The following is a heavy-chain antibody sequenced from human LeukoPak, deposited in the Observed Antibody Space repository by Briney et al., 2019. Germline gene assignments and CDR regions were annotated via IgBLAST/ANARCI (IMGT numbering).Heavy chain of an antibody. CDR1: GGSINSRNW. CDR3: ARVSGDFYYDLDV. V-gene: IGHV4-4*02. Sequence: PSGTLSLTCEVSGGSINSRNWWSWVRQPPRKGLEWIGEIFHSGRTNYNPSLKSRVTISVDKSKNQFSLKMRSVTAADTAVYYCARVSGDFYYDLDVWGQGTTVTISS. J-gene: IGHJ6*02. D-gene: IGHD3-10*01. CDR2: IFHSGRT.